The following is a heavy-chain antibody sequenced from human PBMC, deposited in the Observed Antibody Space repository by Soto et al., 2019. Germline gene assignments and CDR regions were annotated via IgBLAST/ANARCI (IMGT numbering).Heavy chain of an antibody. CDR2: FSGRTGRT. V-gene: IGHV3-23*01. J-gene: IGHJ4*02. Sequence: GGSLRLSCVASGFTLRNYAMSWVRQAPGKGLEWVSSFSGRTGRTSYADSVKGRFTISRDSSKNTLYLQMESLRAEDTAMYYCAKEMSSSSDSGSPFDSWGQGTLVTVSS. D-gene: IGHD3-10*01. CDR1: GFTLRNYA. CDR3: AKEMSSSSDSGSPFDS.